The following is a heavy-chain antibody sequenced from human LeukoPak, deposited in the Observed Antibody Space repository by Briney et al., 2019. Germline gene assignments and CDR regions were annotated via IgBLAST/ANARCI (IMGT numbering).Heavy chain of an antibody. D-gene: IGHD6-13*01. V-gene: IGHV4-59*01. J-gene: IGHJ4*02. CDR2: IYYSGST. Sequence: PSGTLSLTCTVSGDSISSYYWSWIRQPPGKGLEWIAYIYYSGSTSYNPSLKSRVTISLDTSKDQFSLKMSSVTAADTAVYYCARAPGVVGSSWYFDYWGQGTLVTLSS. CDR1: GDSISSYY. CDR3: ARAPGVVGSSWYFDY.